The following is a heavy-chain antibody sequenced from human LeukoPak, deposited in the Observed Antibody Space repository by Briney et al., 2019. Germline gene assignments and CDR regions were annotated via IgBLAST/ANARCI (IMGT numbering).Heavy chain of an antibody. V-gene: IGHV4-59*08. J-gene: IGHJ5*02. CDR3: ATLMDSSSWPEPRVGNWFDP. CDR1: GGSISSYY. D-gene: IGHD6-13*01. Sequence: SETLSLTCTVSGGSISSYYWSWIRQPPGKGLEWIGYIYYSGSTNYNPSLKSRVTISVDTSKKQFSLKLSSVTAADTAVYYCATLMDSSSWPEPRVGNWFDPWGEGTLVTVSS. CDR2: IYYSGST.